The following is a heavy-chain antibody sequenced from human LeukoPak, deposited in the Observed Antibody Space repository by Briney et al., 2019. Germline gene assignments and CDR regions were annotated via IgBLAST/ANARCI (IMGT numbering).Heavy chain of an antibody. V-gene: IGHV3-23*01. J-gene: IGHJ6*02. D-gene: IGHD2-15*01. CDR1: GSTFSNFA. CDR3: ASGWGMAV. CDR2: ISGPGVYT. Sequence: GGSLRLSCAASGSTFSNFAMNWVRQAPGKGLEWVSSISGPGVYTNYADSVKGRFTITRDNSRNTVYLQMNALRAEDTAVYYCASGWGMAVGGQGAPVTVSS.